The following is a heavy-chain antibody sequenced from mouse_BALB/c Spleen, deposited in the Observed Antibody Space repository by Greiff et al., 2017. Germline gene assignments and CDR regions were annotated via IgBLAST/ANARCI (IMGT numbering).Heavy chain of an antibody. CDR3: ARDVTGTGYFDY. D-gene: IGHD4-1*01. CDR1: GFTFSDYG. Sequence: EVKLVESGGGLVQPGGSRKLSCAATGFTFSDYGMAWVRQAPGKGPEWVAFISNLAYSLYYADTVTGRFTIYRENAKNTLYLEMSSLRSEDTDMYYCARDVTGTGYFDYRGQGTTLTVSS. J-gene: IGHJ2*01. V-gene: IGHV5-15*02. CDR2: ISNLAYSL.